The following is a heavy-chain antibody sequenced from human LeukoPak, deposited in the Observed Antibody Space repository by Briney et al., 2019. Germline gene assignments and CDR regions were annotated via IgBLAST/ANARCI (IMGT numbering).Heavy chain of an antibody. V-gene: IGHV5-51*01. Sequence: GESLKISCKGPGYSFTSYWIGWVRQMPGKGLEWMGIIYPGDSDTRYSPSFQGQVTMSADKSTSTAYLQWSSLKASDTAMYYCARQDSRAFDYWGQGTLVTVSS. CDR3: ARQDSRAFDY. J-gene: IGHJ4*02. CDR1: GYSFTSYW. CDR2: IYPGDSDT. D-gene: IGHD2-21*01.